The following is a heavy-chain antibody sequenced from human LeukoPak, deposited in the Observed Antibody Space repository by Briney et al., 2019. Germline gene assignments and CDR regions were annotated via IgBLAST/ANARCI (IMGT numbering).Heavy chain of an antibody. CDR3: ARVAAAFYYYYYMDV. J-gene: IGHJ6*03. Sequence: GGFLRLSCAASGFTFSSYGMHWVRQAPGKGLEWVAFIRYDGSNKYYADSVKGRFTISRDNSKNTLYLQMNSLRAEDTAVYYCARVAAAFYYYYYMDVWGKGTTVTVSS. D-gene: IGHD6-13*01. CDR1: GFTFSSYG. CDR2: IRYDGSNK. V-gene: IGHV3-30*02.